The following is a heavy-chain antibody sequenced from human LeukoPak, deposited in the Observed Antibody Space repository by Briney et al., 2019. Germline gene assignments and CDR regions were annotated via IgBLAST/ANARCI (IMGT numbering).Heavy chain of an antibody. Sequence: PSETLSLTCTVSGGSVSSGSYYWSWIRQPPGKGLEWIGYIYYSGSTNYNPSLKSRVTISVDTSKNQFSLKLSSVTAADTAVYYCARVDSGMIMSDAFDIWGQGTMVSVSS. CDR2: IYYSGST. CDR3: ARVDSGMIMSDAFDI. CDR1: GGSVSSGSYY. V-gene: IGHV4-61*01. J-gene: IGHJ3*02. D-gene: IGHD3-22*01.